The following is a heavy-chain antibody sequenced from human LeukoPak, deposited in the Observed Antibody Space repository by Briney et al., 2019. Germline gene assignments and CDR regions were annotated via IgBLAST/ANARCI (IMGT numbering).Heavy chain of an antibody. CDR3: ATQPESYGDSASYFHH. Sequence: PGGSLRLSCAASGFTVSSNYMSWVRQAPGKGLEWVSVIYSGGSTYYADSVKGRFTFSRDKSKNMLHLDMNSLRADDTAVYYCATQPESYGDSASYFHHWGQGTLVTVSS. D-gene: IGHD4-17*01. V-gene: IGHV3-53*01. CDR1: GFTVSSNY. J-gene: IGHJ1*01. CDR2: IYSGGST.